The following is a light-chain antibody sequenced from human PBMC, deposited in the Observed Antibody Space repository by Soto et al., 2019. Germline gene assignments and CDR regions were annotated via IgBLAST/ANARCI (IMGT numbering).Light chain of an antibody. CDR3: QQIFGTRYS. CDR2: HAS. J-gene: IGKJ2*03. V-gene: IGKV3D-20*01. Sequence: EIVLTQSPATLSLSPGERATLSCGASQSVSNTYLAWYQHKPGLAPRLLVYHASSRATGIPDRFSGSGSGTDFTLTITSLQPEDFATYYCQQIFGTRYSFGQGTKLEIK. CDR1: QSVSNTY.